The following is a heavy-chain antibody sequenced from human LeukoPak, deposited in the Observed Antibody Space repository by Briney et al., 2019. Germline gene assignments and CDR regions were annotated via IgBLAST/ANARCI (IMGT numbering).Heavy chain of an antibody. J-gene: IGHJ4*02. D-gene: IGHD6-19*01. CDR2: ISYDGSNE. Sequence: PGRSLRLSCAASGFTFSSYVMHWVRQAPGKGLEWVAIISYDGSNEYYADSVKGRFTISRDNSKNTLYLQMNSLRAEDTAVYYCAKQWLGFDYWGQGTLVTVSS. V-gene: IGHV3-30*18. CDR1: GFTFSSYV. CDR3: AKQWLGFDY.